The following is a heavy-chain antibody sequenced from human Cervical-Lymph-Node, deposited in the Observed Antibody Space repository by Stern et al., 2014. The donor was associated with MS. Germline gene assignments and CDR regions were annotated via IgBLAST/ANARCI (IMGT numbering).Heavy chain of an antibody. CDR3: ARQDQRLVTFDN. CDR1: GIAFSGYA. J-gene: IGHJ4*02. V-gene: IGHV3-30*04. CDR2: ISYDGTSI. D-gene: IGHD6-13*01. Sequence: VQLVESGGRVVQPGRSLRLSCAASGIAFSGYAMHWVRQAPGKGLEWGAFISYDGTSIYYTDSVRGRFTISRDNSKTTLYLQLSSLRPEDTAVYYCARQDQRLVTFDNWGQGTLVTVSS.